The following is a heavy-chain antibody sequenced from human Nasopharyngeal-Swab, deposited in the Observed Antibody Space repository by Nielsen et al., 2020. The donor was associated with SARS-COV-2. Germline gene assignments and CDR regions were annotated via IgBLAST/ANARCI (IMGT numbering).Heavy chain of an antibody. V-gene: IGHV2-70*11. CDR2: IDWDDDK. Sequence: SGPTLVQPTQTLTLTCTFSGFSLSTSGMCVSWIRQPPGKALEWLARIDWDDDKYYSTSLKTRLTISKDTSKNQVVLTMTNMDPVDTATYYCARIHYDILTGYYSGEDYWGQGTLVTVSS. J-gene: IGHJ4*02. CDR3: ARIHYDILTGYYSGEDY. D-gene: IGHD3-9*01. CDR1: GFSLSTSGMC.